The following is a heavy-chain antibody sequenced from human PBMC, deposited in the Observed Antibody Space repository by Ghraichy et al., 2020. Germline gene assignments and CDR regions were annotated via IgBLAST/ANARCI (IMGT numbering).Heavy chain of an antibody. V-gene: IGHV3-48*02. CDR2: ISSTSSTI. CDR1: GFTFSSYS. D-gene: IGHD1-1*01. Sequence: GGSLRLSCAASGFTFSSYSMNWVRQAPGKGLEWVSYISSTSSTIYYADSVKGRFTISRDNAKNSLYLQMSSLRDDDTAVYYCARERLGSPWPRMEEDYWGQGTLVTVSS. J-gene: IGHJ4*02. CDR3: ARERLGSPWPRMEEDY.